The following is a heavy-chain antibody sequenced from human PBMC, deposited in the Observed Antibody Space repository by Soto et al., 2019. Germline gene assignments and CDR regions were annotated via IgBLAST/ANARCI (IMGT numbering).Heavy chain of an antibody. V-gene: IGHV4-31*03. CDR3: ASLLDYYDSSGYYKSPFDY. Sequence: QVQLQESGPGLVKPSETLSLTCTVSGGSISSGGYYWSWIRRHPGKGLEWIGYIYYSGSTYYNPSLKSRVTISVDTSKNQFSLKLSSVTAADTAVYYCASLLDYYDSSGYYKSPFDYWGQGTLVTVSS. J-gene: IGHJ4*02. D-gene: IGHD3-22*01. CDR1: GGSISSGGYY. CDR2: IYYSGST.